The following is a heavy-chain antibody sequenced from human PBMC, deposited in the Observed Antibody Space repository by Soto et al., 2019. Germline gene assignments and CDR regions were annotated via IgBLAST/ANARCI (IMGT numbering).Heavy chain of an antibody. Sequence: SETLSLTCTVSGGSISSYYWSWIRQPPGKGLEWIWYIYYSGSTNYNPSLKSRVTISVDTSKNQFSLKLSSVTAADTAVYYCARQTGSNSSGSCVYFYTWGQGNLVTVSS. CDR3: ARQTGSNSSGSCVYFYT. CDR2: IYYSGST. D-gene: IGHD6-19*01. J-gene: IGHJ4*02. V-gene: IGHV4-59*08. CDR1: GGSISSYY.